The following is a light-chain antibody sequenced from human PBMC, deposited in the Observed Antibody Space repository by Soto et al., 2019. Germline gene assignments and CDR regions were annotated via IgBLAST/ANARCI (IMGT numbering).Light chain of an antibody. Sequence: DIQMPQSPSSLSASVGDRVTITCRAGQYIGRYLNWYQQKPGKAPKLLIYAASSLHSGVPSRFSGSGSGTDFTLTSSRLQTEDCATYTCQQTYRTPLTFGGGTKVEI. CDR3: QQTYRTPLT. CDR2: AAS. CDR1: QYIGRY. V-gene: IGKV1-39*01. J-gene: IGKJ4*01.